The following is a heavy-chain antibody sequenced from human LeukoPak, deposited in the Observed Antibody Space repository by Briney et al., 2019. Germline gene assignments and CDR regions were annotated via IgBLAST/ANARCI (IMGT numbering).Heavy chain of an antibody. D-gene: IGHD6-6*01. CDR1: GGSISSYY. CDR3: ARTYSSSSNDY. Sequence: SETLSLTCTVSGGSISSYYWSWIRQPPGKGPEWIGYIYYSGSTNYNPSLKSRVTISVDTSKNQFSLKLSSVTAADTAVYYCARTYSSSSNDYWGQGTLVTVSS. CDR2: IYYSGST. J-gene: IGHJ4*02. V-gene: IGHV4-59*01.